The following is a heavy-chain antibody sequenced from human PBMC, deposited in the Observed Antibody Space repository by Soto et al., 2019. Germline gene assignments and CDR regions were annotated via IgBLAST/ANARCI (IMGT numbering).Heavy chain of an antibody. V-gene: IGHV6-1*01. CDR2: TYYRSKWYY. Sequence: PSQTLSLTCALPVDSVSRTSAGWSWVRQSPSRGLEWLGRTYYRSKWYYEYAVSVRGRITINPDTSKNQYSLQLNSVTPEETAVYLCARGEQYSGRIFDYWGQGTLVTVS. CDR1: VDSVSRTSAG. J-gene: IGHJ4*01. CDR3: ARGEQYSGRIFDY. D-gene: IGHD1-26*01.